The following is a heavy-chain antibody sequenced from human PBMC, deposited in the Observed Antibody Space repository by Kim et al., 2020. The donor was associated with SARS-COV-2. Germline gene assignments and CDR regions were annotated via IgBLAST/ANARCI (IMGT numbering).Heavy chain of an antibody. V-gene: IGHV3-11*01. Sequence: GGSLRLSCAASGFTFSDFYMSWIRQAPGKGPEWVSYISGSGGDIAYADSVKGRLTISRDNAKNSLFLQLNSLRADDTAIYYCVRDIIRVGSTLYFDYWGQGTLVTVSS. J-gene: IGHJ4*02. CDR1: GFTFSDFY. CDR3: VRDIIRVGSTLYFDY. D-gene: IGHD1-26*01. CDR2: ISGSGGDI.